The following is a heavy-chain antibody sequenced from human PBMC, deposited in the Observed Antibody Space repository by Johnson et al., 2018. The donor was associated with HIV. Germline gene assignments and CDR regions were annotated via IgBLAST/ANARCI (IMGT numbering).Heavy chain of an antibody. V-gene: IGHV3-64*04. D-gene: IGHD6-13*01. CDR3: ARAEYGYSSSWYGTFDI. J-gene: IGHJ3*02. CDR1: GFTFSSYA. Sequence: QVQLVESGGGLVQPGGSLRLSCAASGFTFSSYAMHWVRQAPGKGLEYVSAISSNGGSTYYADSVKGRFTISRDNSKNTLFLQMNSLRAEDTAVYYCARAEYGYSSSWYGTFDIWGRGTMVTVSS. CDR2: ISSNGGST.